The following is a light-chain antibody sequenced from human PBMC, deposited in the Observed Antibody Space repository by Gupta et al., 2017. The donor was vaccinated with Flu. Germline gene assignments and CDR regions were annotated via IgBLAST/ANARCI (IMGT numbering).Light chain of an antibody. CDR1: QSVESDF. V-gene: IGKV3-20*01. CDR2: VAS. J-gene: IGKJ2*01. CDR3: QQEGNSPYT. Sequence: PGERGTLSCRASQSVESDFLAWYQQRPGQAPRLLISVASSRATGVPDRFSGSGSGTEFTLTIRRREPEDFAVYFCQQEGNSPYTFGQGTKLEIK.